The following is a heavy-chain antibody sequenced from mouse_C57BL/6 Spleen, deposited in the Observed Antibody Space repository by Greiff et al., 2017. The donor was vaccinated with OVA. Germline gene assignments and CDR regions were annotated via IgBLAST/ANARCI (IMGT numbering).Heavy chain of an antibody. CDR1: GFSFNTYA. D-gene: IGHD4-1*01. V-gene: IGHV10-1*01. J-gene: IGHJ1*03. CDR2: IRSKSNNYAT. CDR3: VRLITGHWYFDV. Sequence: EVQLVESGGGLVQPKGSLKLSCAASGFSFNTYAMNWVRQAPGKGLEWVARIRSKSNNYATYYADSVKDRFTISRDDSESMLYLQMNNLKTEDTAMYYCVRLITGHWYFDVWGTGTTVTVSS.